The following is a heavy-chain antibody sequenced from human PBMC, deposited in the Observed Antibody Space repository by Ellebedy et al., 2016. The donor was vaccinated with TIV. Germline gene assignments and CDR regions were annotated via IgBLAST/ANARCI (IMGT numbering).Heavy chain of an antibody. CDR1: GFTFSLNW. V-gene: IGHV3-7*03. CDR3: VRDLHWSYFD. J-gene: IGHJ4*02. D-gene: IGHD1-26*01. Sequence: GESLKISCAASGFTFSLNWMYWVRQAPGKGLESVANIKEDGSEEYYVDSVKGRFTISRDNAKNSLYLQMNSLRAEDTAVYYCVRDLHWSYFDWGQGTLVTVSS. CDR2: IKEDGSEE.